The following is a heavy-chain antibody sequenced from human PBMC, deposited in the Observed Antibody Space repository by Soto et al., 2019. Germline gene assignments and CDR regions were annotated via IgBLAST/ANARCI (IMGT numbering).Heavy chain of an antibody. J-gene: IGHJ4*02. CDR3: AREGDCSGGSCRDFDY. Sequence: QLQLQESGPGLVKPSETLSLTCTVSGGSISSSSYYCVWIRQPPRKGLEWIVSIYYNGSPYYNPPLTRRVTIAVDTSTHQYSLKLSSVTAAGTAVYDCAREGDCSGGSCRDFDYGGQGPLVTVSS. D-gene: IGHD2-15*01. V-gene: IGHV4-39*02. CDR2: IYYNGSP. CDR1: GGSISSSSYY.